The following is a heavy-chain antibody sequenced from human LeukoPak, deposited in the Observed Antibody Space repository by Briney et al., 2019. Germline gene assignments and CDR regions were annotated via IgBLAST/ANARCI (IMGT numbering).Heavy chain of an antibody. D-gene: IGHD2-15*01. CDR2: VDQTGSP. CDR1: GGSHRSDRHN. CDR3: ARDLGGYPFFMDV. V-gene: IGHV4-39*07. Sequence: PSETLSLTCSVSGGSHRSDRHNWAWVRQSADKGLEHIGSVDQTGSPYYNPPLKSRVTISVDTSNKQFSLNLTSVTAADTAVYYCARDLGGYPFFMDVWGKGITVTVSS. J-gene: IGHJ6*03.